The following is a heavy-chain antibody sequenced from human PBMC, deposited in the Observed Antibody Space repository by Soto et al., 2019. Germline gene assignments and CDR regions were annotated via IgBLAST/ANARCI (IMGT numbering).Heavy chain of an antibody. V-gene: IGHV3-74*01. CDR2: INGGGSST. D-gene: IGHD2-21*02. CDR3: ARGDKGGFDL. J-gene: IGHJ3*01. CDR1: GLTFSNYA. Sequence: GGSXRLSCAVSGLTFSNYAMSWVRQAPGKGLQWVSTINGGGSSTTYADSVKGRFTISRDNAKNTLYLQMNSLRAEDTAVYYCARGDKGGFDLWGQGTTVTVSS.